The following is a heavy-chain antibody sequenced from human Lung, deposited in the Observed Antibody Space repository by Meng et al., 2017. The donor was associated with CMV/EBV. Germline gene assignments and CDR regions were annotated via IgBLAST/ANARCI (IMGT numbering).Heavy chain of an antibody. CDR2: IYYTGST. J-gene: IGHJ4*02. V-gene: IGHV4-31*03. CDR1: GGAIGSGGYY. D-gene: IGHD5-24*01. Sequence: VQLQEPGPGVVHPSQTLSLTCTVSGGAIGSGGYYWSWIRQPPGKGLEWIGYIYYTGSTFYNPSLKSRVTISVDTSKNQFSLKLIPATAADTAVYYCAREAGRDGYATPKFDYWGQGTLVTVSS. CDR3: AREAGRDGYATPKFDY.